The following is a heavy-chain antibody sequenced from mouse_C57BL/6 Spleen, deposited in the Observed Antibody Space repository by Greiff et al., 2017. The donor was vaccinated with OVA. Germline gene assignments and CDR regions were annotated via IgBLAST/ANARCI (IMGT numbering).Heavy chain of an antibody. CDR3: ARPRGGPMDY. Sequence: EVKLMESGGGLVKPGGSLKLSCAASGFTFSDYGMHWVRQAPEKGLEWVAYISSGSSTIYYADTVKGRFTISRDNAKNTLFLQMTSLRSEDTAMYYCARPRGGPMDYWGQGTSVTVSS. CDR2: ISSGSSTI. V-gene: IGHV5-17*01. J-gene: IGHJ4*01. CDR1: GFTFSDYG.